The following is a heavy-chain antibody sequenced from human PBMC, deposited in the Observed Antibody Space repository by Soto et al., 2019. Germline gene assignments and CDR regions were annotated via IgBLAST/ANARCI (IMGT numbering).Heavy chain of an antibody. Sequence: VQLVESGGGLMQPGGSLRLSCAASEFSVNSNFMNWVRKAPGKGLEWVSFTPRTGATLYADSVKGRLIVSRDDANNAVYLRLNSLTVDDTAVYYCRAWLLAESFDVWGPGTVVTVSA. D-gene: IGHD2-21*02. J-gene: IGHJ3*01. V-gene: IGHV3-53*01. CDR2: TPRTGAT. CDR1: EFSVNSNF. CDR3: RAWLLAESFDV.